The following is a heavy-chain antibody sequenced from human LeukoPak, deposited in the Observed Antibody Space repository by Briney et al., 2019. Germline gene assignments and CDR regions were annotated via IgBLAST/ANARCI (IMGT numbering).Heavy chain of an antibody. CDR2: IYYSGST. J-gene: IGHJ3*02. Sequence: SETLSLTCTVSGGSISSGGYYWSWIRQHPGKGLEWIGYIYYSGSTYYNPSLKSRVTISVDTSKNQFSLKLSSVTAADTAVYYCARGANGASGAFDIWGQGTMVTVSS. D-gene: IGHD3-10*01. CDR1: GGSISSGGYY. CDR3: ARGANGASGAFDI. V-gene: IGHV4-31*03.